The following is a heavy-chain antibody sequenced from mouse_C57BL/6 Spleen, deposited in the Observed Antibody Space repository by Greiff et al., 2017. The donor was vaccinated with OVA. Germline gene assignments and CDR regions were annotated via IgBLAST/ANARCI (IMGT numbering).Heavy chain of an antibody. D-gene: IGHD2-3*01. CDR3: AGWLLPDWYFDV. CDR1: GYAFSSSW. Sequence: QVQLQQSGPELVKPGASVKISCKASGYAFSSSWMNWVKQRPGKGLEWIGRIYPGDGDTNYNGKFKGKATLTADKSSSTAYMQLSSLTSEDSAVYFCAGWLLPDWYFDVWGTVTTVTVSS. CDR2: IYPGDGDT. V-gene: IGHV1-82*01. J-gene: IGHJ1*03.